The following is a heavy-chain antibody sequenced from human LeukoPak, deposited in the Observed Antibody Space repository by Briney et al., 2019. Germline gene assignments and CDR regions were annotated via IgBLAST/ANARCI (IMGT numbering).Heavy chain of an antibody. J-gene: IGHJ3*02. CDR1: GFTFDDYG. CDR3: ARDANYGDYARGAFDI. Sequence: PGGSLRLSCAASGFTFDDYGMSWVRQAPGKGPEWVSGINWNGGSTGYADSEKGRFTISRDNAKNSLYLQMNSLRAEDTALYYCARDANYGDYARGAFDIWGQGTMVTVSS. V-gene: IGHV3-20*04. CDR2: INWNGGST. D-gene: IGHD4-17*01.